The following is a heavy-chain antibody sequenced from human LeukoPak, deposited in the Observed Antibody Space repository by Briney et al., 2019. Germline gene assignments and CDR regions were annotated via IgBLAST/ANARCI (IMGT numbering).Heavy chain of an antibody. CDR2: IGGGGVTT. CDR3: AREGGGSGLWYYDL. CDR1: GFTFSSYS. J-gene: IGHJ2*01. D-gene: IGHD1-26*01. V-gene: IGHV3-64*02. Sequence: GGSLRLSCAASGFTFSSYSMHWVRQAPWKGPEFVSVIGGGGVTTFYADSVKDRFTISRDNSKNTLYLEMGSLRAEDMAVYYCAREGGGSGLWYYDLWGRGTLVTVSS.